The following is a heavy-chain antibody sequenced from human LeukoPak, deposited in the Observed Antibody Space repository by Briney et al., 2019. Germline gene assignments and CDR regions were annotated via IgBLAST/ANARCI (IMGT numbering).Heavy chain of an antibody. CDR3: ARDGLDSSSWYHPFDY. J-gene: IGHJ4*02. Sequence: GGSLRLSCAASGFTFDDYAMHWVRQAPGKGLEWVSGISWNSGSIGYADSVKGRFTISRDNAKNSLYLQMNSLRAEDTAVYYCARDGLDSSSWYHPFDYWGQGTLVTVSS. CDR1: GFTFDDYA. V-gene: IGHV3-9*01. CDR2: ISWNSGSI. D-gene: IGHD6-13*01.